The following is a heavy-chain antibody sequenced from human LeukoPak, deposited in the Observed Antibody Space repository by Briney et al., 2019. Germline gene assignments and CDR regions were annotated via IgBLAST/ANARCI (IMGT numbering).Heavy chain of an antibody. V-gene: IGHV4-34*01. J-gene: IGHJ6*01. CDR3: ASDIVVVPAATGAYYYYGMDV. Sequence: PSETLSLTCAVYGGSFSGYYWSWIRQPPGKGLEWIGEINHSGSTNYNPSLKSRVTISVDTSKNQFSLKLSSVTAADTAVYYCASDIVVVPAATGAYYYYGMDVWGQGTTVTV. D-gene: IGHD2-2*01. CDR2: INHSGST. CDR1: GGSFSGYY.